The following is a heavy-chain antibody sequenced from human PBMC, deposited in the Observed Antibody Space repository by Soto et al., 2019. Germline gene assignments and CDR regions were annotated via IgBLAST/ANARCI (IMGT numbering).Heavy chain of an antibody. V-gene: IGHV5-51*01. CDR1: GYSFAGYW. D-gene: IGHD6-6*01. CDR2: IDPGDSDT. CDR3: AKGGIAARWAYFDY. J-gene: IGHJ4*02. Sequence: PGESLKISCKGSGYSFAGYWITWVRQKPGKGLEWMGRIDPGDSDTRYSPSFQGQVTISADKSISTAYLQWSSLKASDTAMYYCAKGGIAARWAYFDYWGQGTLVTVSS.